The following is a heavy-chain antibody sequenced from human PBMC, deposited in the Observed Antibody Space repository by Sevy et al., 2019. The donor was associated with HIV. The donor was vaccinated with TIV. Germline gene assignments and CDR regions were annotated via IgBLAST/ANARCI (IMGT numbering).Heavy chain of an antibody. J-gene: IGHJ6*02. Sequence: GGSLRLSCIGSGFSFSYYGIHWVRQAPGKGLDWVALISHDGINEYYADSVTGRFTISSDNSKNTVYLEMNSLRNEDTAIYFCANAYSGSYSHSYLYALDVWGQGTTVTVSS. V-gene: IGHV3-30*18. D-gene: IGHD1-26*01. CDR3: ANAYSGSYSHSYLYALDV. CDR2: ISHDGINE. CDR1: GFSFSYYG.